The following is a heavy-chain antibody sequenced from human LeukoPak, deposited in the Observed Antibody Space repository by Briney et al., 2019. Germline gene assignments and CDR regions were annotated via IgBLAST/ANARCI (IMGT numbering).Heavy chain of an antibody. CDR3: ATDLGSSRPNF. Sequence: GGSLRLSCAASGFSFSTYWMTWVRQAPGKGLEWVANIKQDGSENYYVDSARGRFTISRDNAKNSLYLQMNSLTAEGTAVYYCATDLGSSRPNFWGQGILVTVSS. V-gene: IGHV3-7*01. CDR2: IKQDGSEN. J-gene: IGHJ4*02. D-gene: IGHD6-13*01. CDR1: GFSFSTYW.